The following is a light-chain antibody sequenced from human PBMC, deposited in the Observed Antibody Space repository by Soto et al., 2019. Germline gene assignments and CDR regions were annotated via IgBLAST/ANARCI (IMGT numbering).Light chain of an antibody. CDR3: CSYAGSSTL. CDR2: EGS. V-gene: IGLV2-23*03. Sequence: SALTQPASVSGSPGQSITISCTGTSSDVGSYNLVSWYQQHPGKAPKLMIYEGSKRPSGVSNRFSGSKSGNTASPTISGLQAEDETDYYCCSYAGSSTLFGTGTKVTVL. J-gene: IGLJ1*01. CDR1: SSDVGSYNL.